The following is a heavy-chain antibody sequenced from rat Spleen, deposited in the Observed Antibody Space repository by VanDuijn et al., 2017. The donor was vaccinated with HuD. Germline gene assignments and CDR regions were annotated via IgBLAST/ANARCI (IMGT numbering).Heavy chain of an antibody. J-gene: IGHJ3*01. CDR1: GFTFSNYD. CDR3: ARQDTSGYSNWFAY. Sequence: EVQLVESGGGLVQPGRSLKLSCAASGFTFSNYDMAWVRQAPTKGLEWVASISTGGFNTYYRDSVKGRFTVSRDNSKSTLYLQVDSLRSEETATYYCARQDTSGYSNWFAYWGQGTLVTVSS. D-gene: IGHD4-3*01. CDR2: ISTGGFNT. V-gene: IGHV5S23*01.